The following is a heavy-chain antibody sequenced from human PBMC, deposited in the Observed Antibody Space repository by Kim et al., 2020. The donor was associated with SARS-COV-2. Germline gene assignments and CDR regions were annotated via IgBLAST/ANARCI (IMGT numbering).Heavy chain of an antibody. D-gene: IGHD3-9*01. CDR2: ISYDGSNK. Sequence: GGSLRLSCAASGFTFGSFAMHWVRQAPGKGLEWVAVISYDGSNKYYADSVKGRFTISRDNSKNSLYLQMNSLRAEDTAVYYCANGGDILRYFDWSFDYWG. V-gene: IGHV3-30*04. CDR3: ANGGDILRYFDWSFDY. CDR1: GFTFGSFA. J-gene: IGHJ4*01.